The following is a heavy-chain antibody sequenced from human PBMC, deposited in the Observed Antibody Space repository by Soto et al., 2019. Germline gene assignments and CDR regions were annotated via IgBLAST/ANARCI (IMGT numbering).Heavy chain of an antibody. CDR2: IYYSGST. CDR3: ARALYCSGGSYYSRSNWFDP. J-gene: IGHJ5*02. Sequence: QLQLQESVPGLVKPSETLSLTCTVSGGSISSSSYYLGWIRQPPGKGLEWIGSIYYSGSTYYNPSLTSPVPISVDTSKNQLSLKLSAVTAADTAVYYCARALYCSGGSYYSRSNWFDPWGQVTLVTVSS. V-gene: IGHV4-39*01. D-gene: IGHD2-15*01. CDR1: GGSISSSSYY.